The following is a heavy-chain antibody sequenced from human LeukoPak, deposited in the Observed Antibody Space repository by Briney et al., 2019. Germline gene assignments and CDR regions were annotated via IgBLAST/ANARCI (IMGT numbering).Heavy chain of an antibody. CDR2: ISYDGSNK. CDR3: ARVWATVTTIDY. Sequence: GGSLRLSCAASGFTFSSYGMHWVRQAPGKGLEWVAVISYDGSNKYYADSVKGRFTISRDNSKNTLYLQMNSLRDEDTAVYYCARVWATVTTIDYWGQGTLVTVSS. J-gene: IGHJ4*02. D-gene: IGHD4-17*01. V-gene: IGHV3-30*03. CDR1: GFTFSSYG.